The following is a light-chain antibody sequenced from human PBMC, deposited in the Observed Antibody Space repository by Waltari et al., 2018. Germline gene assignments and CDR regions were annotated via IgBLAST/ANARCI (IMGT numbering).Light chain of an antibody. V-gene: IGKV1-39*01. J-gene: IGKJ2*02. CDR3: QQSYSNPRT. CDR1: QTVSSY. Sequence: DIQLTQSPSSLSASVGDRVTITCRASQTVSSYLNWYQQKPGKAPDLLVHAASTLHSGVPSRFSGSGSGTDFTLTITNLQPEDFATYYCQQSYSNPRTFGQGTKLEIK. CDR2: AAS.